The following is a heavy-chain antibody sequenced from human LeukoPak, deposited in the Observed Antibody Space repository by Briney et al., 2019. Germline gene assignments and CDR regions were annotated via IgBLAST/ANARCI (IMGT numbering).Heavy chain of an antibody. V-gene: IGHV4-38-2*02. CDR2: IYHSGST. CDR1: GYSISSSYY. D-gene: IGHD3-3*01. J-gene: IGHJ4*02. Sequence: SETLSLTCTVSGYSISSSYYWGWIRQPPGKGLEWIGSIYHSGSTYYNPSLKSRVTISVDTSKNQFSLKLSSVTAADTAVYYCARVDFGVLGTYYFDYWGQGILVTVSS. CDR3: ARVDFGVLGTYYFDY.